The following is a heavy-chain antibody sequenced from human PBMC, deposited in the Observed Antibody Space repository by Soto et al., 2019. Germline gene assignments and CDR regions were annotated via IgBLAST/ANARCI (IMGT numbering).Heavy chain of an antibody. V-gene: IGHV1-46*01. CDR3: ARVGACRVVAGTDYFEY. J-gene: IGHJ4*02. CDR2: INPSGSST. Sequence: ASVKVSSKASGYTFSNYYMHWLRQAPGQGLEWMGVINPSGSSTSYAQKFQGRVTMTRDTSTSTAYMELSTLKSEDTAVYYCARVGACRVVAGTDYFEYWAQGTLVTVSS. D-gene: IGHD2-15*01. CDR1: GYTFSNYY.